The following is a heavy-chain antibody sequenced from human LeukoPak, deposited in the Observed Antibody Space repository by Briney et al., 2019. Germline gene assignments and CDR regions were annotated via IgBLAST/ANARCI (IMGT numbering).Heavy chain of an antibody. Sequence: PGGSLRLSCAASGFTFSDYYMSWIRQAPGKGLEWVSYISSSSGYTKYADSVKGRFTISRDNAKNSLYLQMNSLRAEDTAVYYCAKTPVLLTGYSYYFDYWGQRTLVTVSS. D-gene: IGHD3-9*01. CDR2: ISSSSGYT. CDR1: GFTFSDYY. J-gene: IGHJ4*02. CDR3: AKTPVLLTGYSYYFDY. V-gene: IGHV3-11*03.